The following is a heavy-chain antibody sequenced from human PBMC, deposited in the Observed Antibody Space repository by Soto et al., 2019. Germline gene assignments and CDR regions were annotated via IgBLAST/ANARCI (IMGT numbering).Heavy chain of an antibody. CDR3: ARGGRIAAAGTSPYYFDY. CDR2: INPSGGST. V-gene: IGHV1-46*01. J-gene: IGHJ4*02. CDR1: GYTFTSYY. Sequence: ASVKVSCKASGYTFTSYYMHWVRQAPGQGLEWMGIINPSGGSTSYAQKFQGRVTMTRDTSTSTVYMELSSLRSEDTAVYYCARGGRIAAAGTSPYYFDYWGQGTLVTVSS. D-gene: IGHD6-13*01.